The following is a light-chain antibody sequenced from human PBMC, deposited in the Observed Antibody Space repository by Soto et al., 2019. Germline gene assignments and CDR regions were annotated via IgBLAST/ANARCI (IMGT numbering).Light chain of an antibody. Sequence: EIVMTQSPATLSVSPGERATLSCRASQSVSSNLAWYQQKPALAPWLLICGASTRATVIPARFSGSGSGTEFTLTISSLQSEDFAVYYCQQYKNWRTFGQGTKVDIK. CDR1: QSVSSN. V-gene: IGKV3-15*01. CDR3: QQYKNWRT. CDR2: GAS. J-gene: IGKJ1*01.